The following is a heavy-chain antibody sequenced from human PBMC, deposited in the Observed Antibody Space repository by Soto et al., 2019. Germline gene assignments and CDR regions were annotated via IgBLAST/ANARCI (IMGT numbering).Heavy chain of an antibody. D-gene: IGHD3-3*01. J-gene: IGHJ6*02. CDR3: ARDVLRLLEWLLYPYYYGMNV. CDR2: ISAYNGNT. CDR1: GYTFTSYG. Sequence: QVQLVQSGAEVKKPGASVKVSCKASGYTFTSYGISWVRQAPGQGLEWMGWISAYNGNTNYAQKLQGRVTITTDTSTSTAYMELRSLRSDDTAVYYCARDVLRLLEWLLYPYYYGMNVWGQGTTVTVSS. V-gene: IGHV1-18*01.